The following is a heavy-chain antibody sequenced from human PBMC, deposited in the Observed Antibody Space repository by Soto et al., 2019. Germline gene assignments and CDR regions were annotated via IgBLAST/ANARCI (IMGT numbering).Heavy chain of an antibody. D-gene: IGHD2-15*01. V-gene: IGHV1-46*03. CDR2: INPSGGST. J-gene: IGHJ4*02. CDR1: GYTFTSYY. Sequence: ASVKVSCKASGYTFTSYYMHWVRQAPGQGLEWMGIINPSGGSTSYAQKFQGRVTMTRDTSTSTVHMELSSLRSEDTAVYYCARERSGLLTSYYFDYWGQGTLVTVSS. CDR3: ARERSGLLTSYYFDY.